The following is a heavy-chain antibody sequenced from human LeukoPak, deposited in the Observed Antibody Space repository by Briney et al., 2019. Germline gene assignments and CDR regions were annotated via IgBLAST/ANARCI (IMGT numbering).Heavy chain of an antibody. Sequence: ASVKVSCKASGYTFTSYGISWVRQAPGQGLEWMGWISAYNGNTNYAQRLQGRVTMTTDTSTSTAYMELRSLRSDDTAVYYCARVGYCSGGSCYSHPFDYWGQGTLVTVSS. D-gene: IGHD2-15*01. CDR2: ISAYNGNT. CDR1: GYTFTSYG. CDR3: ARVGYCSGGSCYSHPFDY. J-gene: IGHJ4*02. V-gene: IGHV1-18*01.